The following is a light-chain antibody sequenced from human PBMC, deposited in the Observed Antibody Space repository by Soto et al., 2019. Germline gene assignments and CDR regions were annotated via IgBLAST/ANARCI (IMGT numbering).Light chain of an antibody. CDR2: GAS. CDR1: QSVSSNY. V-gene: IGKV3-20*01. CDR3: QQYGNSLLT. Sequence: ELVLTQSPSTLSLSPGERATLSCRASQSVSSNYLAWYQQKPGQAPRLLIYGASIRAPGIPDRFSGSGSGTDCTLTIRRLEPEDFAVYYCQQYGNSLLTFGGGTKVEIK. J-gene: IGKJ4*01.